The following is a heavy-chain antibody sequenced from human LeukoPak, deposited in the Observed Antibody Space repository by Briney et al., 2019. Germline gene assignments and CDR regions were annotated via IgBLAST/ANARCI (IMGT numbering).Heavy chain of an antibody. V-gene: IGHV3-7*03. CDR1: GFTFSSYE. J-gene: IGHJ4*02. CDR3: ARDSDVWGSYRYLFDY. D-gene: IGHD3-16*02. Sequence: GGSLRLSCAASGFTFSSYEMNWVRQAPGKGLEWVANIKQDGSEKYYVDSVKGRFTISRDNAKTSLYLQMNSLRAEDTAVYYCARDSDVWGSYRYLFDYWGQGTLVTVSS. CDR2: IKQDGSEK.